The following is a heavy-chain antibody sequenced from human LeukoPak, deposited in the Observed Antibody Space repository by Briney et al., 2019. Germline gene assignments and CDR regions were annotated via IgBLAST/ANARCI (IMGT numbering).Heavy chain of an antibody. D-gene: IGHD6-13*01. CDR2: ISYDGSNK. CDR1: GFTFSSYG. Sequence: PGGSLRLSCAASGFTFSSYGMHWVRQAPGKGLEWVAVISYDGSNKYYADSVKGRFTTSRDNSKNTLYLQMNSLRAEDTAVYYCAKMYSSSWSIFDYWGQGTLVTVSS. J-gene: IGHJ4*02. V-gene: IGHV3-30*18. CDR3: AKMYSSSWSIFDY.